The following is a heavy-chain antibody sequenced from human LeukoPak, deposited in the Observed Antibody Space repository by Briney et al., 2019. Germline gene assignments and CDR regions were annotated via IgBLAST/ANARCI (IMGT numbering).Heavy chain of an antibody. J-gene: IGHJ4*02. CDR3: ARDPVWGGNYWDY. CDR2: INGDLTNT. CDR1: GFTFTDYW. Sequence: GGSLRLSCAASGFTFTDYWMHWVRQVAGKGLVWVSRINGDLTNTTYADSVKGRFTISRDNAKNSLYLQMNSLRAEDTALYYCARDPVWGGNYWDYWGQGTLVTVSS. V-gene: IGHV3-74*03. D-gene: IGHD1-26*01.